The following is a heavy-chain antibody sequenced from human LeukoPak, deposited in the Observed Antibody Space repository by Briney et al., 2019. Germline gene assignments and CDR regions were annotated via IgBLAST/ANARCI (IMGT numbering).Heavy chain of an antibody. D-gene: IGHD5-18*01. CDR2: INPSGGST. V-gene: IGHV1-46*01. Sequence: ASVKVSCKASGYTFTSYYIYWVRQAPGQGLEWMGIINPSGGSTSYAQKFQGRVTMTRDMSTSTVYMELSSLRSEDTAVYYCARRARAAMDAFDIWGQGTMVTVSS. CDR1: GYTFTSYY. J-gene: IGHJ3*02. CDR3: ARRARAAMDAFDI.